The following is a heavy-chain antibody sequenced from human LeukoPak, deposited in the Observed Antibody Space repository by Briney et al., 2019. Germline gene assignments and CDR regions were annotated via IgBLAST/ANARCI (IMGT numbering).Heavy chain of an antibody. Sequence: ASVKVSCKASGYTFTGYYMHWVREAPGQGLEWMVWINPNSGGTNYAQKFQGRVTMTRDTSISTAYMELSRLRSDDTAVYYCARDGSVHYDFWSGYLEGWFDPWGQGTLVTVSS. D-gene: IGHD3-3*01. CDR1: GYTFTGYY. J-gene: IGHJ5*02. CDR3: ARDGSVHYDFWSGYLEGWFDP. V-gene: IGHV1-2*02. CDR2: INPNSGGT.